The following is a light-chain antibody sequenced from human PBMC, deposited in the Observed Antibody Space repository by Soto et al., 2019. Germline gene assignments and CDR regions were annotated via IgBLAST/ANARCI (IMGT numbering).Light chain of an antibody. Sequence: EIQMTQSPATLSVSPGETVTLSCRASQGVTSSRVAWYQQKPGQAPRLLMYDGSTRAFGIPARFSGSGSGTEFTLTISSLQAEDVAVYFCYQYEQTPPWTFGRGTKVEIK. CDR1: QGVTSS. CDR3: YQYEQTPPWT. CDR2: DGS. J-gene: IGKJ1*01. V-gene: IGKV3D-15*01.